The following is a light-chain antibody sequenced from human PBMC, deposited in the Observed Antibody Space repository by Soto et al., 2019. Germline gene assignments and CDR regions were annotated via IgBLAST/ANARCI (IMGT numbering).Light chain of an antibody. CDR1: SSDVGGYNY. J-gene: IGLJ1*01. V-gene: IGLV2-11*01. CDR3: CSYAGRPYV. CDR2: EVS. Sequence: QSALTQPRSVSGSPGQSVTISCTGTSSDVGGYNYVSWYQQYPGKAPKLMIYEVSKRPSRVPDRFSGSKPGNTASLTISGVQAEDEADYYCCSYAGRPYVFGTGTKLTVL.